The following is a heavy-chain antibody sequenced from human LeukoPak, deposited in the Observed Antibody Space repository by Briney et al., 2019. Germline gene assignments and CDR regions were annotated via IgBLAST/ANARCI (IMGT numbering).Heavy chain of an antibody. CDR3: ERQTAMGRSGDY. V-gene: IGHV5-51*01. J-gene: IGHJ4*02. Sequence: GESLKISCKASGYSFTSYWIGWLRQMPGESLVWMGIFVPSDSETRYTPSFQGQVTISVGKSLTTADLQWDSLKTSDTAMYYCERQTAMGRSGDYWGQGTLVTVSS. CDR2: FVPSDSET. D-gene: IGHD5-18*01. CDR1: GYSFTSYW.